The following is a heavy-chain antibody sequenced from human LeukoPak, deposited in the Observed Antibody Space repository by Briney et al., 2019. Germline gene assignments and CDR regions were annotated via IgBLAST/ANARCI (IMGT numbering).Heavy chain of an antibody. J-gene: IGHJ3*01. CDR3: ARDRRGEKDFDV. CDR1: VISVSNDY. Sequence: GGSLRLSCAASVISVSNDYMSWVRQAPGKGLEWVSAIYADGYTRDAASVKGRFSIPRHNSKNTVYRQMDNLGPEDTAVYYCARDRRGEKDFDVWGPGTMVTVSS. CDR2: IYADGYT. V-gene: IGHV3-53*04.